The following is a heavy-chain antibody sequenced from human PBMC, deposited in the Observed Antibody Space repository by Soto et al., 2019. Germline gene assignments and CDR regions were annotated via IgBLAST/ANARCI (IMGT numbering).Heavy chain of an antibody. CDR2: INTDGSST. J-gene: IGHJ4*02. CDR1: GFTFSNYW. V-gene: IGHV3-74*01. CDR3: VRDPSSGEGF. D-gene: IGHD6-19*01. Sequence: EVQLVESGGGLVQPGGSLRLSCAASGFTFSNYWMHWARQAPGKGLVWISRINTDGSSTGYADSVKGRFTISRDNAKNTLYLRMTSLRDEDTAVYYCVRDPSSGEGFWGQGTLVTVSS.